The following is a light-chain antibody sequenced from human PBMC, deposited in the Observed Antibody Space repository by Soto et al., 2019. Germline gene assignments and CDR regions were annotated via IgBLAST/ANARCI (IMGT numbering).Light chain of an antibody. V-gene: IGKV3-15*01. J-gene: IGKJ4*01. CDR1: QGIGDT. Sequence: EVVMTQSPATRSVSPGDGVTLPCRASQGIGDTLAWYQHKPGQTPRLLIYDTSTRATGVPAKFSGSRSSPEFTLPINRLQSEDFAIYYCQPYNNWPLTFGGGTKVDIK. CDR2: DTS. CDR3: QPYNNWPLT.